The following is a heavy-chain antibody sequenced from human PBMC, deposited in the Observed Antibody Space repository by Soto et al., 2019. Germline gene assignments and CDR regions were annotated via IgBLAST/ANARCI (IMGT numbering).Heavy chain of an antibody. J-gene: IGHJ4*02. CDR2: IITSYGRK. Sequence: EVQLLESGGGLVQPGGSLRLSCAASGFTFSSYAMSWVRQAPGMGLEWVSIITSYGRKYYADSVKGRFTFSRDNSKNTVYLQMNSLRAEDTAVYYCAKDYSTVTTDPLSVVLFDYWGQGALVTVSS. CDR3: AKDYSTVTTDPLSVVLFDY. D-gene: IGHD4-17*01. CDR1: GFTFSSYA. V-gene: IGHV3-23*01.